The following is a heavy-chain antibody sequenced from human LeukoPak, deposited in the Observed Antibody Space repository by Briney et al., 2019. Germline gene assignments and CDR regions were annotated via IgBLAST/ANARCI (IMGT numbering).Heavy chain of an antibody. J-gene: IGHJ4*02. Sequence: SETLSLTCTVSGGSIRSSSYYWGWIRQPPGKGLEWIGRTSYSGSTYYSPSLTSRVTISVDTSKNQFSLKLSSVTAADTAVYYCARGSYLDYWGQGSLVTVSS. CDR3: ARGSYLDY. CDR2: TSYSGST. D-gene: IGHD1-26*01. V-gene: IGHV4-39*01. CDR1: GGSIRSSSYY.